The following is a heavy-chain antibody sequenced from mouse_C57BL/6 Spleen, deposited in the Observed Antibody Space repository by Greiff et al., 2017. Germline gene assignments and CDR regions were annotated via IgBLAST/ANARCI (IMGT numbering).Heavy chain of an antibody. V-gene: IGHV5-4*01. D-gene: IGHD1-1*01. CDR3: ARDVITTVVGYFDV. CDR1: GFTFSSYA. CDR2: ISDGGSYT. Sequence: EVMLVESGGGLVKPGGSLKLSCAASGFTFSSYAMSWVRQTPEKRLEWVATISDGGSYTYYPDNVKGRFTISRDNAKNNLYLQMSHLKSEDTAMYYCARDVITTVVGYFDVWGTGTTVTVSS. J-gene: IGHJ1*03.